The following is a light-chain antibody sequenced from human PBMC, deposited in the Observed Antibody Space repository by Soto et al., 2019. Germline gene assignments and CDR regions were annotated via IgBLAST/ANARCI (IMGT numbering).Light chain of an antibody. Sequence: DVQMTQSPSSLSASVGDRVTITCRASQSVSIYLNWYQQKPGKAPNLLISAASSLQNGVPSRFRGSGSGTDFTLTISGLQPKDFATYYCQQSYSTPPWTFGQGTKVDIK. J-gene: IGKJ1*01. V-gene: IGKV1-39*01. CDR2: AAS. CDR1: QSVSIY. CDR3: QQSYSTPPWT.